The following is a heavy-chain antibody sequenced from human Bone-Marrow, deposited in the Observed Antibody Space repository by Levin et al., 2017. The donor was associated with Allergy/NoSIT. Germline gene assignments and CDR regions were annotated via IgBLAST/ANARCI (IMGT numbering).Heavy chain of an antibody. CDR1: GFTFSSYA. Sequence: LSLTCAASGFTFSSYAMHWVRQAPGKGLEWVAVISYDGSNKYYADSVKGRFTISRDNSKNTLYLQMNSLRAEDTAVYYCARGSPIDYWGQGTLVTVSS. J-gene: IGHJ4*02. CDR3: ARGSPIDY. V-gene: IGHV3-30-3*01. CDR2: ISYDGSNK. D-gene: IGHD2-15*01.